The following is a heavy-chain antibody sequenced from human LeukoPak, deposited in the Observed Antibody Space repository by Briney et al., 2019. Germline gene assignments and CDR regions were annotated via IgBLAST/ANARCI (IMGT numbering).Heavy chain of an antibody. Sequence: PGGSLRLSCAASGFTFSSYAMHWVRQAPGKGLEWVAVISYDGSNKYYADSVKGRFTISRDNSKNTLYLQMNSLRAEDTAVYYCAKRFYYDSSGYLFDYWGQGTLVTVSS. CDR1: GFTFSSYA. CDR2: ISYDGSNK. CDR3: AKRFYYDSSGYLFDY. J-gene: IGHJ4*02. D-gene: IGHD3-22*01. V-gene: IGHV3-30-3*02.